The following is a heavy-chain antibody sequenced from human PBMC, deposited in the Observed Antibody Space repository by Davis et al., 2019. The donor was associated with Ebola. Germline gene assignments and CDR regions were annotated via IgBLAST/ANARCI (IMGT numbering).Heavy chain of an antibody. V-gene: IGHV7-4-1*02. CDR3: ARGMGELALN. J-gene: IGHJ4*02. CDR2: ITTNTASP. D-gene: IGHD3-16*01. CDR1: GYTFTDFA. Sequence: ASVKVSCKASGYTFTDFAINWLRQAPGQRFEWLGWITTNTASPTYARGFSERLVFSLDTSVNTAFLQINNLRTEDTGIYYCARGMGELALNWGQGTLVTVSS.